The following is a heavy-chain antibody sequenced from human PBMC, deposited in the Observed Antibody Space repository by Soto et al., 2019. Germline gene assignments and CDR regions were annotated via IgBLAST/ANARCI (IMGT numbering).Heavy chain of an antibody. J-gene: IGHJ4*02. CDR2: ISASGGST. CDR1: GFTFDSFA. V-gene: IGHV3-23*01. CDR3: ARGAVMPDS. Sequence: GGSLRLSCAASGFTFDSFAMTWVRQAPGKGLEWVSAISASGGSTFYADSVKGRFTISRDSSKNTLYLQMNSLRAEDTAVYYCARGAVMPDSWCQGTLVTVSS. D-gene: IGHD3-16*01.